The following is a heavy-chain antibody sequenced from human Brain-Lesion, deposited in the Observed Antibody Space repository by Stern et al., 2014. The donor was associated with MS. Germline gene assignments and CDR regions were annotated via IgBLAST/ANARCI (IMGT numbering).Heavy chain of an antibody. Sequence: VQLVQSGAEVKKPGASVKVSCKASGYTFTGYYMDWVRQAPGQGLEWMGWINPNSGGAHYAQKFKGRVTMTRDTSMTTAYMELSRLRSDDTAVYYCARGCYGSVRPQKGMDVWGQGTTVTVSS. CDR3: ARGCYGSVRPQKGMDV. J-gene: IGHJ6*02. CDR1: GYTFTGYY. D-gene: IGHD3-10*01. V-gene: IGHV1-2*02. CDR2: INPNSGGA.